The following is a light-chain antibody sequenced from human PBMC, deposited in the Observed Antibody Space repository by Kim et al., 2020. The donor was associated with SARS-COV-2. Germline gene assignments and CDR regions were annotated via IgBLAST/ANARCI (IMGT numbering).Light chain of an antibody. J-gene: IGKJ1*01. CDR1: QDITNY. CDR3: QKYNSAPQT. V-gene: IGKV1-27*01. CDR2: AAS. Sequence: DIQMTQSPSSLSASVGDRVTITCRASQDITNYLAWYQQKPGKVPKLLIYAASTLQSGVPSRFSGSGSGTDFTLTISSLQPEDVATYYCQKYNSAPQTFGPGTKVDIK.